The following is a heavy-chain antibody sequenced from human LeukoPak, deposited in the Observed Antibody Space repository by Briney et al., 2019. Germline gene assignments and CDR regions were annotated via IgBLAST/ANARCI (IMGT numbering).Heavy chain of an antibody. CDR1: GYTFTGYG. V-gene: IGHV1-18*01. CDR3: ARDQNYYDSSGYCDY. J-gene: IGHJ4*02. Sequence: ASVKVSCKASGYTFTGYGISWVRQAPGQGLEWMGWISAYNGNTNYAQKLQGRVTMTTDTSTSTAYMELRSLRSDDTAVYYCARDQNYYDSSGYCDYWGQGTLVTVSS. D-gene: IGHD3-22*01. CDR2: ISAYNGNT.